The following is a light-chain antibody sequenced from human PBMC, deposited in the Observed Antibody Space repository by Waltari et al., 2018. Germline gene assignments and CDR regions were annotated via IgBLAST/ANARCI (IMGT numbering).Light chain of an antibody. Sequence: QSALTQPAPVSGSPGQSITISCTGTRSDIGCYKHATWYQQHPGKAPKLMIYDVSNRPSGVSNRFSGSKSGNTASLSISGLQTEDEADYYCSSYTSTGARLFGGGTKVTVL. CDR3: SSYTSTGARL. CDR1: RSDIGCYKH. J-gene: IGLJ2*01. CDR2: DVS. V-gene: IGLV2-14*03.